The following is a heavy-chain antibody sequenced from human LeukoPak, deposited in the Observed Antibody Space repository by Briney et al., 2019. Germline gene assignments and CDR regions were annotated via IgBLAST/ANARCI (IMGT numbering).Heavy chain of an antibody. J-gene: IGHJ5*02. CDR3: ARDRMGATKGCFDP. V-gene: IGHV4-59*01. Sequence: SETLSLTCAVYGGSFSGYYWSWIRQPPGKGLEWIGYVYYSGSTYYNPSLKSRVTISVDTSKKQFSLKLSSVTAADTAVYYCARDRMGATKGCFDPWGQGTLVTVSS. CDR1: GGSFSGYY. CDR2: VYYSGST. D-gene: IGHD1-26*01.